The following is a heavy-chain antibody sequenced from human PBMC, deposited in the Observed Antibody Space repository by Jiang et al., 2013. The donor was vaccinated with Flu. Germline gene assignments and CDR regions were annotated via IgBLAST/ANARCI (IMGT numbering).Heavy chain of an antibody. CDR3: ARLRDISGCMDV. CDR2: IYYSGST. V-gene: IGHV4-59*08. J-gene: IGHJ6*02. D-gene: IGHD3-10*01. Sequence: ETLSLTCTVSGGSISSYYWSWIRQPPGKGLEWIGYIYYSGSTNYNPSLKSRVTISVDTSKNQFSLKLSSVTAADTAVYYCARLRDISGCMDVWGQGTTVTVSS. CDR1: GGSISSYY.